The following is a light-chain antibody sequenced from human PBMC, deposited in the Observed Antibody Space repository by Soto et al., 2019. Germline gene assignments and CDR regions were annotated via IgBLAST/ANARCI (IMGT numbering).Light chain of an antibody. CDR3: QQYDHLSLT. CDR2: DAS. CDR1: QDITNS. V-gene: IGKV1-33*01. J-gene: IGKJ4*01. Sequence: QMTQSPSSLSASVGDRVTITCQTSQDITNSLNWYQQKPGKAPNLLIFDASNLDAGVPSRFSGSGSGTYFTFTIHSLQPEDVATYYCQQYDHLSLTFGGGTKVDIK.